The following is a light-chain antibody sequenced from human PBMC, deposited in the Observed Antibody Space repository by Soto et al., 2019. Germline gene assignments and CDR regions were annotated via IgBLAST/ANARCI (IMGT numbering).Light chain of an antibody. CDR2: DNN. CDR3: AAWYDSLNGWV. V-gene: IGLV1-44*01. CDR1: ISNIGTNT. J-gene: IGLJ3*02. Sequence: QSVLTQPPSASGTPGQRVTISCSGSISNIGTNTVNWYQQLPGTAPKLLIYDNNHRPSGVPDRFSGSKSGTSASLAISGLQSEPEADYYCAAWYDSLNGWVFGGGTKLNVL.